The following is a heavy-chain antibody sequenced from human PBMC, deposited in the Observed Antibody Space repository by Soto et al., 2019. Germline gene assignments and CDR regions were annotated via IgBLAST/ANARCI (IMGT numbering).Heavy chain of an antibody. CDR3: ARGSVGPTTDFDY. V-gene: IGHV1-2*04. D-gene: IGHD1-26*01. CDR1: GYTFTGFH. CDR2: INPNGGGR. J-gene: IGHJ4*02. Sequence: QVQLVQSGAEVKQPGASVKVSCKASGYTFTGFHIHWVRQAPGQGLEWMGWINPNGGGRNYAQKFQGWVTMTRDTSISTAYMELSSLKSDDTAVYYCARGSVGPTTDFDYWGQGTLVTVSS.